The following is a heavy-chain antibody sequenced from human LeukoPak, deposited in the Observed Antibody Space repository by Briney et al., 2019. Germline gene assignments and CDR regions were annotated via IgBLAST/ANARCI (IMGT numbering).Heavy chain of an antibody. CDR3: ASLRERSYYARGFDY. D-gene: IGHD3-3*01. Sequence: SETLSLTCTVSGGSNSSSSYYWGWIRQPPGKGLEWIGSIYYSGSSYYNPSLKSRVTISVDTSKNQFPLKLSSVTAADTAVYYCASLRERSYYARGFDYWGQGTLVTVSS. J-gene: IGHJ4*02. CDR2: IYYSGSS. CDR1: GGSNSSSSYY. V-gene: IGHV4-39*01.